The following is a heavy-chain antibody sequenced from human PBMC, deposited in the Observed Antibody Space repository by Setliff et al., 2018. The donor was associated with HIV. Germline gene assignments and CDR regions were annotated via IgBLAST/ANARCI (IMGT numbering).Heavy chain of an antibody. Sequence: ASVKVSCKPSGYTFTSYGINWVRQAPGQGLEWMRWISGYNGKTNYAQKFQGRVTMTTDTSTSTAYMELRSLRSDDTGVYYCARASAPAPWRGYYYFYMDVWGKGTMVTVSS. CDR2: ISGYNGKT. V-gene: IGHV1-18*01. D-gene: IGHD2-2*01. J-gene: IGHJ6*03. CDR3: ARASAPAPWRGYYYFYMDV. CDR1: GYTFTSYG.